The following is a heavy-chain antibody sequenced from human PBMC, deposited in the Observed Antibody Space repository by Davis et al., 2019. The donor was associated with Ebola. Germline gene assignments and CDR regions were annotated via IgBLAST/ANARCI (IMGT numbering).Heavy chain of an antibody. D-gene: IGHD3-9*01. Sequence: ASVQVSCKSSGYTFTSYCLVWVRQAPGLGLEWMGWISGFNTNTNFAQKFQGRVTVSKDTSTNTAYMDLRSLTSDDTAIYYCARAPNYDVLTGTSSYYFDYWGQGTLVTVSS. V-gene: IGHV1-18*04. CDR3: ARAPNYDVLTGTSSYYFDY. CDR1: GYTFTSYC. J-gene: IGHJ4*02. CDR2: ISGFNTNT.